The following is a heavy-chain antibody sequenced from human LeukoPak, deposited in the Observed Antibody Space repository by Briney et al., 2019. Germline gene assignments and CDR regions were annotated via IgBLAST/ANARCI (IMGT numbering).Heavy chain of an antibody. D-gene: IGHD2-15*01. CDR1: GFTFSSYG. J-gene: IGHJ4*02. V-gene: IGHV3-23*01. CDR2: ISGSGGST. CDR3: ATVVVVAGHY. Sequence: GGSLRLSCAASGFTFSSYGMHWVRQAPGKGLEWVSAISGSGGSTYYADSVKGRFTISRDNSKNTLYLQMNSLRAEDTAVYYCATVVVVAGHYWGQGTLVTVSS.